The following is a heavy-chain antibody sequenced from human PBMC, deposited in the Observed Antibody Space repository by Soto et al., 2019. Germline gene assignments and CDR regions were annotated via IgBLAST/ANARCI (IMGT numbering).Heavy chain of an antibody. CDR2: IYYSGST. Sequence: SETLSLTSTVSGGSISSGGYYWSWIRQHPGKGLEWIGYIYYSGSTYYNPSLKSRVTISVDTSKNQFSLKLSSVTAADTAVYYCARDLAVVVVAATREYSAGFDPWGQGTLVTVSS. J-gene: IGHJ5*02. CDR1: GGSISSGGYY. CDR3: ARDLAVVVVAATREYSAGFDP. D-gene: IGHD2-15*01. V-gene: IGHV4-31*03.